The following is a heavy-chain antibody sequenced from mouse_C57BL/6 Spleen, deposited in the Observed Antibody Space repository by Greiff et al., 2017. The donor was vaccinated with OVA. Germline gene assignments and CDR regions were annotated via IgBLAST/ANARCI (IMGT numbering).Heavy chain of an antibody. Sequence: VMLVESGAELVRPGASVKLSCKASGYTFTDYYINWVKQRPGQGLEWIARIYPGSGNTYYNEKFKGKATLTAEKSSSTAYMQLSSLTSEDSAVYFCASYYGSSPAWFAYWGQGTLVTVSA. V-gene: IGHV1-76*01. CDR2: IYPGSGNT. CDR3: ASYYGSSPAWFAY. J-gene: IGHJ3*01. D-gene: IGHD1-1*01. CDR1: GYTFTDYY.